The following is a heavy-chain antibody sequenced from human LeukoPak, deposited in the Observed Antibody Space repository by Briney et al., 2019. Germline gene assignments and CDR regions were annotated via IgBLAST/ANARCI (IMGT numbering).Heavy chain of an antibody. CDR2: INPNSGGT. CDR1: GFTFTGYY. V-gene: IGHV1-2*02. J-gene: IGHJ4*02. Sequence: ASVKVSCKASGFTFTGYYMHWVRQAPGQGREWMGWINPNSGGTNYAQKFQGRVTMTRDTSISTAYMELSRLRSDDTAVYYCARLIAVADFDYWGQGTLVTVSS. CDR3: ARLIAVADFDY. D-gene: IGHD6-19*01.